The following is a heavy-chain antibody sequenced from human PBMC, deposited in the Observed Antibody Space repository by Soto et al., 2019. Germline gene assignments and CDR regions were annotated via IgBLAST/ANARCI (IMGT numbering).Heavy chain of an antibody. CDR2: IRSKANSYAT. V-gene: IGHV3-73*01. CDR3: TRHIVLVPAAIMDV. J-gene: IGHJ6*02. Sequence: EVQLVESGGGLVQPGGSLKLSCAASGFTFSGSAMHWVRQASGKGLEWVGRIRSKANSYATAYAASVKGRFTISRDDSKNTAYLQMNSLKTEDTAVYYCTRHIVLVPAAIMDVWGHGTTVTVSS. CDR1: GFTFSGSA. D-gene: IGHD2-2*01.